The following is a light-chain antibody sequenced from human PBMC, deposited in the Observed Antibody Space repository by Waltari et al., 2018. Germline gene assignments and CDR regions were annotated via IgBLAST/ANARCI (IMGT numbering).Light chain of an antibody. J-gene: IGKJ1*01. CDR2: DAS. CDR1: QSVSSY. V-gene: IGKV3-11*01. CDR3: QQRST. Sequence: EIVLTQSPATLSLSPGERATLSCRASQSVSSYLAWYQQKPGQDPSLLIYDASNRATCIPARFSGSGSGTDFTLTISSLEPEDFAVYYCQQRSTFGQVTKVEI.